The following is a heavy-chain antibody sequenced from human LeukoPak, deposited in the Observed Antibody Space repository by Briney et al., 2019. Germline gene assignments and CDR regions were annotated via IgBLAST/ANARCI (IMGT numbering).Heavy chain of an antibody. J-gene: IGHJ6*04. V-gene: IGHV3-23*01. D-gene: IGHD3-3*01. CDR3: AKAGLRFLEWLSMFRGMDV. CDR1: GFTFSSYA. Sequence: PGGSLRLSCAASGFTFSSYAMSWVRQAPGKGLEWVSAISGSGGSTYYADSVKGRFTISRDNSKNTLYLQMNSLRAEDTAVYYCAKAGLRFLEWLSMFRGMDVWGKGTTVTVSS. CDR2: ISGSGGST.